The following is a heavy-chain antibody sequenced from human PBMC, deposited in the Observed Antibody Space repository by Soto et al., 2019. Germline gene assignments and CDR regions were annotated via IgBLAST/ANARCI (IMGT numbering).Heavy chain of an antibody. Sequence: GESLKISCQGSGYTFTNHWITWVRQMPGKGLEWMGRINPSDSHTNYSPSLQGHVTMPVDKSISTAYLQWSSLKASDSAMYYCARHASYYVSSGYFGTYWGQGTLVTVSS. D-gene: IGHD3-22*01. CDR2: INPSDSHT. CDR3: ARHASYYVSSGYFGTY. V-gene: IGHV5-10-1*01. J-gene: IGHJ4*02. CDR1: GYTFTNHW.